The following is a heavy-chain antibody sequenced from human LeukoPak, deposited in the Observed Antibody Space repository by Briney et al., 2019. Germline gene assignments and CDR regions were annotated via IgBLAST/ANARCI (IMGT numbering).Heavy chain of an antibody. CDR3: ARRKAVAGTDYYYYGMDV. J-gene: IGHJ6*02. D-gene: IGHD6-19*01. Sequence: GESLKISCKGSGYSFTSYWIGWVRQMPGKGQEWMGIIYPGDSDTRYSPSFQGQVTISADKSISTAYLQWSSLKASDTAMYYCARRKAVAGTDYYYYGMDVWGQGTTVTVSS. V-gene: IGHV5-51*01. CDR1: GYSFTSYW. CDR2: IYPGDSDT.